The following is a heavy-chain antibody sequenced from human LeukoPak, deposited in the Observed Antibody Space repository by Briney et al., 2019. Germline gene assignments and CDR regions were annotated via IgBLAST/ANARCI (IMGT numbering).Heavy chain of an antibody. Sequence: GASVKVSCKASGGTFSSYAISWVRQAPGQGLEWMGRIIPIFGTANYAQKFQGRVTITADKSTSTAYMELSSLRSEDTAVYYCAREGDYYDSSGYWHWFDPWGRGTLVTASS. D-gene: IGHD3-22*01. J-gene: IGHJ5*02. CDR2: IIPIFGTA. CDR1: GGTFSSYA. V-gene: IGHV1-69*06. CDR3: AREGDYYDSSGYWHWFDP.